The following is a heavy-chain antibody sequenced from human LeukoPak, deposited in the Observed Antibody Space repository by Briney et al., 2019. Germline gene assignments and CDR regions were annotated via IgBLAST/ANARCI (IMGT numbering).Heavy chain of an antibody. V-gene: IGHV3-23*01. CDR1: GFTFSSYA. D-gene: IGHD5-12*01. CDR2: ISGSGGST. CDR3: ARVRKYSGYYSWYFDL. J-gene: IGHJ2*01. Sequence: GGSLRLSCAASGFTFSSYAMSWVRQAPGKGLEWVSAISGSGGSTYYADSVKGRFTISRDNSKNTLSLHMNSLRAGDTAVYYCARVRKYSGYYSWYFDLWGRGTLVTVSS.